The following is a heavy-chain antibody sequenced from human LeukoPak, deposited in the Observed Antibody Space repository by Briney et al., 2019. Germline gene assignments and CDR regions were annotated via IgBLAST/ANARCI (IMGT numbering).Heavy chain of an antibody. V-gene: IGHV4-38-2*02. CDR1: GYSISSGYY. J-gene: IGHJ3*02. D-gene: IGHD3-10*01. CDR3: ARSDESGGDAFDI. CDR2: IYHSGST. Sequence: PSETLSLTCTVSGYSISSGYYWGWIRQPPGKGLEWIGSIYHSGSTYYNPSLKSRVTISVDTSKNQFSLKLSSVTAADTAVYYCARSDESGGDAFDIWGQGTMVTVSS.